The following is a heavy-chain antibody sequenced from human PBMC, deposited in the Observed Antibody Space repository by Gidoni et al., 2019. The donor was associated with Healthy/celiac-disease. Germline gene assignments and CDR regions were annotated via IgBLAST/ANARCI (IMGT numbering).Heavy chain of an antibody. Sequence: QVQLQQWGAGLLTPSETLSLTCAVYGGSFSGYYWSWIRQPPGKGLELIGEINHSGSTNYNPSLKSRVTISVDTSKNQFSLKLSSVTAADTAVYYCARGLYDFWSLKRERDFDYWGQGTLVTVSS. V-gene: IGHV4-34*01. CDR3: ARGLYDFWSLKRERDFDY. J-gene: IGHJ4*02. CDR2: INHSGST. D-gene: IGHD3-3*01. CDR1: GGSFSGYY.